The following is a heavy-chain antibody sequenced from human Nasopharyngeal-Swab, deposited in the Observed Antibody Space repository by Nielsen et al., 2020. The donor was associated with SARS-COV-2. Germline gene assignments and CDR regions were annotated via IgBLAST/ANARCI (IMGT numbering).Heavy chain of an antibody. D-gene: IGHD3-3*01. CDR1: GYTFTSYD. CDR2: MNPNSGNT. V-gene: IGHV1-8*01. Sequence: ASVKVSCKASGYTFTSYDINWVRRATGQGLEWMGWMNPNSGNTGYAQKFQGRVTMTRNTSISTAYMELSSLRSEDTAVYYCARASVAGPSTIFGVVDDAFDIWGQGTMVTVSS. J-gene: IGHJ3*02. CDR3: ARASVAGPSTIFGVVDDAFDI.